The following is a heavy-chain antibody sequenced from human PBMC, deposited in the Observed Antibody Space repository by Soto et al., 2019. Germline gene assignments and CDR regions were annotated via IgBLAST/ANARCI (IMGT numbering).Heavy chain of an antibody. CDR3: ATDYCSGGSCYLDY. CDR2: FDPEDGET. D-gene: IGHD2-15*01. CDR1: GYTLTELS. Sequence: ASVKVSCKVSGYTLTELSMHWVRQAPGKGLEWMGGFDPEDGETIYAQKFQGRVTMTEDTSTDTAYMELSSLRSEDTAMYYCATDYCSGGSCYLDYWGQGTLVTVSS. J-gene: IGHJ4*02. V-gene: IGHV1-24*01.